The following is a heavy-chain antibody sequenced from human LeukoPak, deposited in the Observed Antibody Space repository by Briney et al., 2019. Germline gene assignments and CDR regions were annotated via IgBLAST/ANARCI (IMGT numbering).Heavy chain of an antibody. CDR3: ASILRSSSGYYFDY. D-gene: IGHD3-10*01. V-gene: IGHV3-66*01. Sequence: PGGSLRLSCAASGFTVSNNYMNWVRQAPGKGLEWVSAIHRGETTHYADSVRGKFTISRDNSKNTLYLQMNSLRAEDTAVYYCASILRSSSGYYFDYWGQGTLVTVSS. CDR1: GFTVSNNY. J-gene: IGHJ4*02. CDR2: IHRGETT.